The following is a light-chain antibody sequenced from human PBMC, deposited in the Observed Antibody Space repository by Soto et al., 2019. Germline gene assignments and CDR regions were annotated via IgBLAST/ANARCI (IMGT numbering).Light chain of an antibody. Sequence: QSVLTQPASVSGSPGQSITISCTGTSSDVGGYNYVSWYQQHPGKAPKLIIYEVSNRPSGVSNRFSGSKSGNTASLTISGLQAEAQADYYCSSYTSSSTRVFGGGTKLTVL. CDR3: SSYTSSSTRV. CDR1: SSDVGGYNY. J-gene: IGLJ2*01. V-gene: IGLV2-14*01. CDR2: EVS.